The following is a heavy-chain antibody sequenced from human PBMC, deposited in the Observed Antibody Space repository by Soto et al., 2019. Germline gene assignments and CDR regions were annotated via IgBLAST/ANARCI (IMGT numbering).Heavy chain of an antibody. V-gene: IGHV3-23*01. CDR3: AKDRYCSGGSCYSEWAFDI. Sequence: QPGVSLRLSFEASGFTFSSYAMSWVRQAPGKGLEWVSAISGSGGSTYYADSVKGRFTISRDNSKNTLYLQMNSLRAEDTAVYYCAKDRYCSGGSCYSEWAFDIWGQGTMVTVSS. CDR1: GFTFSSYA. J-gene: IGHJ3*02. CDR2: ISGSGGST. D-gene: IGHD2-15*01.